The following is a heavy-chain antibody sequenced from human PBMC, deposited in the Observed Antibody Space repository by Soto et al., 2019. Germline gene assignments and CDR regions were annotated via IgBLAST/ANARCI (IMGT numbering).Heavy chain of an antibody. CDR3: AIYGGNSVYFDY. CDR1: GDTFSSYT. D-gene: IGHD4-17*01. Sequence: SVKVSCKASGDTFSSYTINWVRQAPGLGLDWMGRVIPMLSMSNYALKFQGRVTMTADRSTNTAYMELSSLRSEDTAVYYCAIYGGNSVYFDYWGQGTLVTVSS. CDR2: VIPMLSMS. V-gene: IGHV1-69*02. J-gene: IGHJ4*02.